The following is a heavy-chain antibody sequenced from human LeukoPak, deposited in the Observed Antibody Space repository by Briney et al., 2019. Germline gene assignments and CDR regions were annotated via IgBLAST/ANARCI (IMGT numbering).Heavy chain of an antibody. CDR1: GGSFSGNN. J-gene: IGHJ5*01. CDR3: ARGSPKHDS. CDR2: INHSGAT. Sequence: PSEILSLTCAVYGGSFSGNNWNWIRQPPGKGLEWIGEINHSGATKYNPSLKSRLTISVDPSKNQFSLKLKSVTAADTAVYYCARGSPKHDSWGQGTLVTVSS. V-gene: IGHV4-34*01.